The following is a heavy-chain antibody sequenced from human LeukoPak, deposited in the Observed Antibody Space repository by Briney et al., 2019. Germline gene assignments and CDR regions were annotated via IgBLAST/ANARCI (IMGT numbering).Heavy chain of an antibody. CDR3: SSRDPCSGGSCYGLGY. D-gene: IGHD2-15*01. V-gene: IGHV3-23*01. CDR2: ISESGGST. CDR1: GFTFSNYA. J-gene: IGHJ4*02. Sequence: GGSLRLYCAASGFTFSNYAMNWVRQAPGKGLEWVSAISESGGSTYYTESVKGRFTISRDNSKNTLYLKINSLRAEDTAIYYCSSRDPCSGGSCYGLGYWGQGTLVTVSS.